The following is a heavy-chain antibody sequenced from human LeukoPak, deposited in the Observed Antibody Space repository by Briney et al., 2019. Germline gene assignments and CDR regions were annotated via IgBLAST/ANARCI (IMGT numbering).Heavy chain of an antibody. CDR3: ARDLFYVAY. D-gene: IGHD2-15*01. J-gene: IGHJ4*02. CDR1: GFTFSSYS. V-gene: IGHV3-48*02. CDR2: ICSSSSTI. Sequence: GGSLRLSCAVSGFTFSSYSMNWVRQAPGKGLEWVAYICSSSSTIYYAASVKGRFTISRDNAKNSLYLLINSLGEEDAADYFCARDLFYVAYWGQGTLVTVSS.